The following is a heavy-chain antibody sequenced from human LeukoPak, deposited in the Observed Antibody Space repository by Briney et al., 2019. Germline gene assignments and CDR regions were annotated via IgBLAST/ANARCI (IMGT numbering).Heavy chain of an antibody. J-gene: IGHJ5*02. CDR3: VRTSRTAVAGTGRGYNWSDP. CDR2: IYHTGST. CDR1: GDSISSSSYY. V-gene: IGHV4-39*07. Sequence: PSETLSLTCSVSGDSISSSSYYWGWIRQPPGKGPEWVASIYHTGSTYYNPSLRSRVTMLVDTSKNQFSLNLTSVTAADTAVYYCVRTSRTAVAGTGRGYNWSDPWGQGILVTVSS. D-gene: IGHD6-19*01.